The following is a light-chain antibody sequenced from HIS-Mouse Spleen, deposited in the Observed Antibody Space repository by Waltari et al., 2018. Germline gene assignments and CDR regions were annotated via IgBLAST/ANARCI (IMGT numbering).Light chain of an antibody. CDR1: SSDVGGHNY. Sequence: QSALTQPATVSGSPGQSTTISCTGTSSDVGGHNYVSWYQQHPGKAPKLMIYEVSNRPSGVSNRFSGSKSGNTASLTISGLQAEDEADYYCSSYTSSSTLWVFGGGTKLTVL. CDR2: EVS. CDR3: SSYTSSSTLWV. V-gene: IGLV2-14*01. J-gene: IGLJ3*02.